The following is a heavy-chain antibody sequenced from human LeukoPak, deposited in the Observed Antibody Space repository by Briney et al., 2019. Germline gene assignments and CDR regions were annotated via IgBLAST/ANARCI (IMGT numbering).Heavy chain of an antibody. CDR3: AKDSSGTLFWFDP. CDR1: GFTFSSYA. V-gene: IGHV3-33*06. J-gene: IGHJ5*02. D-gene: IGHD6-13*01. CDR2: IMFDGANK. Sequence: AGGSLRLSCAASGFTFSSYAMHWVRQAPGKRLEWVAVIMFDGANKYYADSVKGRFTIPRDTSKNTLYLQMNSLRAEDTAVYYCAKDSSGTLFWFDPWGQGTLVTVSS.